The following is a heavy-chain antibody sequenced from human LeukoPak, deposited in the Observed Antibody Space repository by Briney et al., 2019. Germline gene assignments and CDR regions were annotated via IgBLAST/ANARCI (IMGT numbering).Heavy chain of an antibody. CDR2: INPNSGGT. J-gene: IGHJ4*02. D-gene: IGHD6-13*01. Sequence: GASVKVSCKASGYTFTAYSMHWVRQAPGQGLEWMGWINPNSGGTNYAQKFQGRVTMTRATSISTAYVELTRLRSDDTAVYYCARDPRIDYSSSWYYFDSWGQGTLVTVSS. CDR1: GYTFTAYS. V-gene: IGHV1-2*02. CDR3: ARDPRIDYSSSWYYFDS.